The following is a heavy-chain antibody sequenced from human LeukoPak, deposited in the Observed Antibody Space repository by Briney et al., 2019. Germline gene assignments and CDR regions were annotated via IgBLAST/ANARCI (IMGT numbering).Heavy chain of an antibody. V-gene: IGHV1-18*01. CDR1: GYTFTNYG. Sequence: GASVKVSCKASGYTFTNYGISWVRQAPGQGLEWMGWISGYNGNTNYAQKVQGRVTMTTDTSTSTAYMELRSLRSDDTAVYYCARAEAYCGGDCYSSGPLYYGVDVWGQGTTVTVSS. D-gene: IGHD2-21*02. CDR2: ISGYNGNT. J-gene: IGHJ6*02. CDR3: ARAEAYCGGDCYSSGPLYYGVDV.